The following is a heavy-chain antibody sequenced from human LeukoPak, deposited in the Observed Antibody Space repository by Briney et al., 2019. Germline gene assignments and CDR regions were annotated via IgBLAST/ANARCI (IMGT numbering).Heavy chain of an antibody. CDR1: GGSFSGYY. CDR2: IYYSGST. CDR3: ARLGPFGGGAFDI. J-gene: IGHJ3*02. Sequence: PSETLSLTCAVYGGSFSGYYWSWIRQPPGKGLEWIGYIYYSGSTNYNPSLRSRVTISVDTSKNQFSLKLSSVTAADTAVYYCARLGPFGGGAFDIWGQGTMVTVSS. V-gene: IGHV4-59*08. D-gene: IGHD3-16*01.